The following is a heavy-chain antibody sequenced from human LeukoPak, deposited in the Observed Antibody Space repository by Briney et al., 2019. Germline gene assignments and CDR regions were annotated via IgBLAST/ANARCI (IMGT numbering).Heavy chain of an antibody. CDR2: ISYDGSNK. J-gene: IGHJ6*02. CDR1: GFTFSTYA. Sequence: GGSLRLSCAASGFTFSTYAMSWVRQAPGKGLEWVAVISYDGSNKYYADSVKGRFTISRDNSKNTLYLQMNSLRAEDTAVYYCARDRGAVVTPVSASYGMDVWGQGTTVTVSS. V-gene: IGHV3-30*04. CDR3: ARDRGAVVTPVSASYGMDV. D-gene: IGHD4-23*01.